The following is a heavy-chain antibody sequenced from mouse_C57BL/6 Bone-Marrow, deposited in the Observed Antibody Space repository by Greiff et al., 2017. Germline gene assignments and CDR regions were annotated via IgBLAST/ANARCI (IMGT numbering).Heavy chain of an antibody. J-gene: IGHJ2*01. CDR3: ARWDGYSYFDY. CDR1: GYTFTNYW. V-gene: IGHV1-63*01. CDR2: IYPGGGYT. D-gene: IGHD2-3*01. Sequence: VKLQESGAELVRPGTSVKMSCKASGYTFTNYWIGWAKQRPGHGLEWIGDIYPGGGYTNYNEKFKGKATLTADKSSSTAYMQFSSLTSEDSAVYYCARWDGYSYFDYWGQGTTLTVSS.